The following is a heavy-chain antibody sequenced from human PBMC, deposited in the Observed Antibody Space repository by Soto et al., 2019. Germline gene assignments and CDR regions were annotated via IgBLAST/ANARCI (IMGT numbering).Heavy chain of an antibody. CDR1: GYTFTGYY. Sequence: ASVKVSCKASGYTFTGYYMHWVRQAPGQGLEWMGWINPNSGGTNYAQKFQGWVTMTRDTSISTAYMELSRLRSDDTAVYYCARELLRYCTNGVCYPDYYYYGMDVWGQGTTVTVSS. J-gene: IGHJ6*02. CDR2: INPNSGGT. V-gene: IGHV1-2*04. CDR3: ARELLRYCTNGVCYPDYYYYGMDV. D-gene: IGHD2-8*01.